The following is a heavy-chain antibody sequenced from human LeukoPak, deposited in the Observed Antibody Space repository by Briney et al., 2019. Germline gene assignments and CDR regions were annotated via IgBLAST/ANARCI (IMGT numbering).Heavy chain of an antibody. CDR1: GFTVSSNY. Sequence: GGSLRLSCAASGFTVSSNYMSWVRQAPGKGLEWVSVIYSGGSTYYADSVKGRFTISRDNSKNTLYLQMNSLRAEDTAVYYCARARRPLYYFDYWGQGTLVTVSS. V-gene: IGHV3-53*01. CDR3: ARARRPLYYFDY. J-gene: IGHJ4*02. CDR2: IYSGGST.